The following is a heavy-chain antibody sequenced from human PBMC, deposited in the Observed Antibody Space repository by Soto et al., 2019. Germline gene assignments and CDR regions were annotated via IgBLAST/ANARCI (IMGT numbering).Heavy chain of an antibody. V-gene: IGHV4-34*01. D-gene: IGHD3-9*01. Sequence: SETLSLTCAVYGGSFSGYYWSWIRQPPGKGLEWIGEINHSGSTNYNPSLKSRVTISVDTSKNQFSLKLSSVTAADTAVYYCARGLKYYDILTGRSQPYYYYGMDVWGQGTTVTVSS. J-gene: IGHJ6*02. CDR1: GGSFSGYY. CDR2: INHSGST. CDR3: ARGLKYYDILTGRSQPYYYYGMDV.